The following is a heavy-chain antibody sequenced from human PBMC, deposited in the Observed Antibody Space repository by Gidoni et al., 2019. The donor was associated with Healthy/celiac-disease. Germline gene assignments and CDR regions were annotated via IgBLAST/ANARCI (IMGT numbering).Heavy chain of an antibody. V-gene: IGHV4-31*03. J-gene: IGHJ3*02. CDR2: IYYSGST. CDR1: GGSISSGGYY. CDR3: ARAGVAARNWREAFDI. Sequence: QVQLQESGPGLVKPSQTLSLTCTVSGGSISSGGYYWSWIRQHPGKGLEWIGYIYYSGSTYYNPSLKSRVTISVDTSKNQFSLKLSSVTAADTAVYYCARAGVAARNWREAFDIWGQGTMVTVSS. D-gene: IGHD1-1*01.